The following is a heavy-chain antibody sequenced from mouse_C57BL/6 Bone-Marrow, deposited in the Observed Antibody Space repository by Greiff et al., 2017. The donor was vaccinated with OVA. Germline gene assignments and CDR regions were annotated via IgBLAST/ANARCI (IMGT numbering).Heavy chain of an antibody. CDR3: TTPLYDYDVDWYFDV. J-gene: IGHJ1*03. D-gene: IGHD2-4*01. CDR2: IDPENGDT. V-gene: IGHV14-4*01. Sequence: EVKLVESGAELVRPGASVKLSCTASGFNIKDDYMHWVKQRPEQGLEWIGWIDPENGDTEYASKFQGKATITADTSSNTAYLQLSSLTSEDTAVYYCTTPLYDYDVDWYFDVWGTGTTVTVSS. CDR1: GFNIKDDY.